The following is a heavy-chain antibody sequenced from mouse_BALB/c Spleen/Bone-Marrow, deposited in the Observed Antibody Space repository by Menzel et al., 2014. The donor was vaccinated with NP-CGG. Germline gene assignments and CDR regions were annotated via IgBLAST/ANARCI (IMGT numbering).Heavy chain of an antibody. CDR3: ARGNYEAMDY. V-gene: IGHV1-7*01. CDR2: INPSTGYT. D-gene: IGHD2-1*01. CDR1: GYTFTTYW. Sequence: QVQLQQPGAELAKPGASVKMSCKASGYTFTTYWMHWVKQRPGQGLEWIGYINPSTGYTACNQKFKDKATLTADKSSNTAYMQLSSLTSEDSAVYYCARGNYEAMDYWGQGTSVTVSS. J-gene: IGHJ4*01.